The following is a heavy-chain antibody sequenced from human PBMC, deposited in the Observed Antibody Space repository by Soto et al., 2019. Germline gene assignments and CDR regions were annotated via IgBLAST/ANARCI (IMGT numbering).Heavy chain of an antibody. CDR3: AYGEAAAGLPIDY. V-gene: IGHV4-61*01. Sequence: SETLSLTCTVSGGSVSSGIYYWSWILHPPGKGLEWIGYIYYSGSTNYNPSLRSRVTISVDTSKNQFSLKLSSVTAADTAVYYCAYGEAAAGLPIDYWGQGTLVTVSS. J-gene: IGHJ4*02. CDR2: IYYSGST. D-gene: IGHD6-13*01. CDR1: GGSVSSGIYY.